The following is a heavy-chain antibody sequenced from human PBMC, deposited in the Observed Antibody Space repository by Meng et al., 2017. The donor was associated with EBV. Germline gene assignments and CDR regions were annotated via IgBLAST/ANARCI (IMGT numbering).Heavy chain of an antibody. J-gene: IGHJ4*02. Sequence: QFSLMESGPPLVKPNSTPMLACPFAWVSRSTRGVGVGWIRQPPGKALEWLALIYWDDDKRYSPSLKSRLTITKDTSKNQVVLTMTNMDPVDAATYYCAHIIAARPFDYWGQGTLVTVSS. D-gene: IGHD6-6*01. V-gene: IGHV2-5*02. CDR2: IYWDDDK. CDR3: AHIIAARPFDY. CDR1: WVSRSTRGVG.